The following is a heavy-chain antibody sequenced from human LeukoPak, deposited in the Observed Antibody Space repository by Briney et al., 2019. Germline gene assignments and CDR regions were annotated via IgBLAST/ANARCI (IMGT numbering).Heavy chain of an antibody. V-gene: IGHV1-18*01. J-gene: IGHJ3*02. Sequence: GASVKVSCKASGGTFSSYAISWVRQAPGQGLEWMGWISAYNGNTNYAENLQGRVTMTTDTSTSTAYIELRSLRSDDTAVYYCARVGDLNAFDIWGQGTMVTVSS. D-gene: IGHD2-21*02. CDR3: ARVGDLNAFDI. CDR2: ISAYNGNT. CDR1: GGTFSSYA.